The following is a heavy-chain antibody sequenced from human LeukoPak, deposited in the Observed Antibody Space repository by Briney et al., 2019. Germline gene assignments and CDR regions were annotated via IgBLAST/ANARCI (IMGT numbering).Heavy chain of an antibody. CDR2: IKQDGSEK. CDR1: GFTFSSYY. CDR3: ARSPLGQLDY. D-gene: IGHD6-6*01. J-gene: IGHJ4*02. Sequence: GGSLRPSCAASGFTFSSYYMTWVRQAPGKGLEWVGNIKQDGSEKYYEDSVKGRFTISRDNAKNSLYLQMNSLRAEDTAMYYCARSPLGQLDYWGQGTLVTVSS. V-gene: IGHV3-7*01.